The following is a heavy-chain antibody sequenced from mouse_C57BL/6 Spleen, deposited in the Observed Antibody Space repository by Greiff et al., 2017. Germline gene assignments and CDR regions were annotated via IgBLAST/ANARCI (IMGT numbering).Heavy chain of an antibody. V-gene: IGHV1-82*01. CDR1: GYAFSSSW. Sequence: QVQLQQSGPELVKPGASVKISCKASGYAFSSSWMNWVKQRPGKGLEWIGRIYPGDGDTNYNGKFKGKATLTADKSSSTAYMQLSSLTSEDSAVYFCARGEDGYCYFDVWGTGTTVTVSS. D-gene: IGHD2-3*01. CDR2: IYPGDGDT. CDR3: ARGEDGYCYFDV. J-gene: IGHJ1*03.